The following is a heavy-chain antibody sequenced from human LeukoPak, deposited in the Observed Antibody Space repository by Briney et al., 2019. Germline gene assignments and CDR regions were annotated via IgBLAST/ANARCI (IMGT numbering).Heavy chain of an antibody. D-gene: IGHD2-15*01. CDR2: ISTYNGNT. V-gene: IGHV1-18*01. CDR3: ARAFAHVGGYFDY. CDR1: GYAFTSYG. J-gene: IGHJ4*02. Sequence: EASVTVSCKASGYAFTSYGISWVRQAPGQGLEWMGWISTYNGNTNYAQKLQGRVTMTTDTSTSTAYMELRSLRSDDTAVYYCARAFAHVGGYFDYWGQGTLVTVSS.